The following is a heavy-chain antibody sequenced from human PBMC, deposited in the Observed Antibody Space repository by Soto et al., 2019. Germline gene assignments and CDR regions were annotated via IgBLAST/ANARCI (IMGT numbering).Heavy chain of an antibody. D-gene: IGHD2-2*01. CDR3: ARDGGYCSSTSCYDNYYYYYGMDV. V-gene: IGHV3-21*01. Sequence: GGSLRLSCAASGFTFSSYSMNWVRQAPGKGLEWVSSISSSSSYIYYADSVKGRFTISRDNAKNSLYLQMNSLRAEDTAVYYCARDGGYCSSTSCYDNYYYYYGMDVWGQGTTVTVS. CDR1: GFTFSSYS. J-gene: IGHJ6*02. CDR2: ISSSSSYI.